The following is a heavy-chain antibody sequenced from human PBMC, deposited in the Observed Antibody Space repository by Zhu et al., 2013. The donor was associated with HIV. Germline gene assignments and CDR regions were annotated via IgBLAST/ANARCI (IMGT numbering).Heavy chain of an antibody. CDR1: GYTFITYD. Sequence: VHLGQSGAEVKKPGASVKVSCKGSGYTFITYDIYWVRQANGQGLEWMGWMNPXTGSTGYAQKFQGRVTMTRNASINTAYMEVSSLRSEDAAVYFCARGPXRMNYIDYWGQGTLITVSS. CDR2: MNPXTGST. J-gene: IGHJ4*02. CDR3: ARGPXRMNYIDY. V-gene: IGHV1-8*01.